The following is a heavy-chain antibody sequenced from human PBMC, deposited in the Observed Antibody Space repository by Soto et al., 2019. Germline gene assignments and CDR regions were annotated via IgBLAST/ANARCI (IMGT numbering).Heavy chain of an antibody. CDR2: IGAADDP. Sequence: GGSLRLSCAASGFTFSAYDMHWVRQTTGKGLEWVSAIGAADDPYYLGSVKGRFTISREDAKNSLYLQMNSLRAEDTAVYYCARAYSGRLPRRADYYFAMDVWGQGTTVTVSS. CDR1: GFTFSAYD. D-gene: IGHD2-15*01. J-gene: IGHJ6*02. CDR3: ARAYSGRLPRRADYYFAMDV. V-gene: IGHV3-13*05.